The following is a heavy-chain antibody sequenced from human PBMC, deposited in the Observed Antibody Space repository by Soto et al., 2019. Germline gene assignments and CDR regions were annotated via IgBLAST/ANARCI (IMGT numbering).Heavy chain of an antibody. CDR3: EKEPRRTRILAEWVG. D-gene: IGHD1-26*01. J-gene: IGHJ4*02. CDR2: ISDPGSSI. V-gene: IGHV3-23*01. Sequence: EEQLLESGGGLIQPGGSLRLSCAASGFAFYNYAMAWVRQAPGKGLEWVSGISDPGSSIYYTDSVKGRFTTTRDNPKNTLFEQMDSRRGQDTAFSSSEKEPRRTRILAEWVGWAEGTLVTVSS. CDR1: GFAFYNYA.